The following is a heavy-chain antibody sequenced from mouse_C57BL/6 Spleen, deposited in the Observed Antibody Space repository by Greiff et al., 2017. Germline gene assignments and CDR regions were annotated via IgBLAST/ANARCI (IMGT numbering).Heavy chain of an antibody. J-gene: IGHJ2*01. D-gene: IGHD1-1*01. V-gene: IGHV5-17*01. CDR2: ISSGSSTI. Sequence: EVQRVESGGGLVKPGGSLKLSCAASGFTFSDYGMHWVRQAPEKGLEWVAYISSGSSTIYYADTVKGRFTISRDNAKNTLFLQMTSLRSEDTARDYCAREGPYYGSSFDYWGQGTTLTVSS. CDR3: AREGPYYGSSFDY. CDR1: GFTFSDYG.